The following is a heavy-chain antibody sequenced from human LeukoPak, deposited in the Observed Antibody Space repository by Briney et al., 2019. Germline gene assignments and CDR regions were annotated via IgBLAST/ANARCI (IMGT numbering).Heavy chain of an antibody. CDR1: GSIFTSYW. V-gene: IGHV5-51*01. CDR2: IYPGDSDT. D-gene: IGHD3-22*01. Sequence: GAPPQISCKGSGSIFTSYWIGCLRQLPGEGLEWMGIIYPGDSDTRSTPSFQGQVTISAVKSISTAYLQWSSLKASDTAMYYCAISPLAYYYDSSGSVDAVDIWGQGTMFTVSS. J-gene: IGHJ3*02. CDR3: AISPLAYYYDSSGSVDAVDI.